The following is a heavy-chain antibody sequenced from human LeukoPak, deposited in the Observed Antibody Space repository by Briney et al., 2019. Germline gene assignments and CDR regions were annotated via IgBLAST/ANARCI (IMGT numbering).Heavy chain of an antibody. V-gene: IGHV1-46*01. CDR3: ARVPSNSSSWRHRPFDY. Sequence: GASVKVSCKASGYTFTSYYMHWVRQAPGQGLEWMGIINPSGGSTSYAQKFQGRVTMTRDMSTSTVYMELSSLRSDDTAVYYCARVPSNSSSWRHRPFDYWGQGTLVTVSS. J-gene: IGHJ4*02. D-gene: IGHD6-13*01. CDR2: INPSGGST. CDR1: GYTFTSYY.